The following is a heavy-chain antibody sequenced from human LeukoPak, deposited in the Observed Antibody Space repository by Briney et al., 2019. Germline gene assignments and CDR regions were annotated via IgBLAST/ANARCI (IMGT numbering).Heavy chain of an antibody. Sequence: RGSLRLSCAASGFTFSSYSMNWVRQAPGKGLEWVSSISSSSSYIYYADSVKGRFTISRDNAKNSLYLQMNSLRAEDTAVYYCASDGGEGAFDIWGQGTMVTVSS. J-gene: IGHJ3*02. V-gene: IGHV3-21*01. CDR2: ISSSSSYI. CDR1: GFTFSSYS. CDR3: ASDGGEGAFDI.